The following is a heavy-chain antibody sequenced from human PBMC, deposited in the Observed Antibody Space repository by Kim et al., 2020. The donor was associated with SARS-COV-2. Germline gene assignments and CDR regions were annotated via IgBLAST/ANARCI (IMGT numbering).Heavy chain of an antibody. D-gene: IGHD5-18*01. CDR2: ITGGGQYT. CDR3: ARRRGDSYGDFDY. V-gene: IGHV3-23*01. J-gene: IGHJ4*02. Sequence: GGSLRLSCAASGFTFDNHAMAWVRRAPGEGLEWITAITGGGQYTYYADSVKGQFVISRDNSKNTLYLQMDSLRADDTAVYYCARRRGDSYGDFDYWGQGTRVTV. CDR1: GFTFDNHA.